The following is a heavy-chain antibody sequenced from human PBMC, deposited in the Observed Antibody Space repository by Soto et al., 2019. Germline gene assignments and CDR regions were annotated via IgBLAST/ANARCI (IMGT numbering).Heavy chain of an antibody. CDR1: GGSVSDKTYY. J-gene: IGHJ4*02. Sequence: SETLSLTCSVSGGSVSDKTYYWSWIRQPPGKRLEWIGYVYYSGTTTYNPPLKSRVTISVDLSKNQFSLRLSSVTTADTALYYCARTTAVPNSLRSRYFFDYWGQGTLVTVSS. V-gene: IGHV4-61*01. D-gene: IGHD4-17*01. CDR3: ARTTAVPNSLRSRYFFDY. CDR2: VYYSGTT.